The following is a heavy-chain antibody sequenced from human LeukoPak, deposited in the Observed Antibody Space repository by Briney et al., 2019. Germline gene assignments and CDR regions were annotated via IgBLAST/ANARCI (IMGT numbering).Heavy chain of an antibody. Sequence: GGSLRLSCAASGFTFSSYSMNWVRQAPGKGLEWVSSISSSSSYIYYADSVKGRFTISRDNAKNSLYLQMNSLRAEDTAVYYCARDLSNFDCFDYWGQGTLVTVSS. CDR2: ISSSSSYI. CDR3: ARDLSNFDCFDY. CDR1: GFTFSSYS. D-gene: IGHD2/OR15-2a*01. V-gene: IGHV3-21*01. J-gene: IGHJ4*02.